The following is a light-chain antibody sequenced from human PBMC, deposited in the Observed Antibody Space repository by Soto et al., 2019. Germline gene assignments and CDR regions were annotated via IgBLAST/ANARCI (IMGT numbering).Light chain of an antibody. V-gene: IGKV2D-29*01. CDR1: QSLLGSDGKTY. Sequence: DIVMTQTPLSLSVTHGQPASISCKSSQSLLGSDGKTYLSWYLQKPGHPPQLLIFEVSNHFSGVSDRFSGSGSGTDFTLKISRVEAEDVGVYYCMQSVQFPRTFGGGTKVEIK. CDR2: EVS. CDR3: MQSVQFPRT. J-gene: IGKJ4*01.